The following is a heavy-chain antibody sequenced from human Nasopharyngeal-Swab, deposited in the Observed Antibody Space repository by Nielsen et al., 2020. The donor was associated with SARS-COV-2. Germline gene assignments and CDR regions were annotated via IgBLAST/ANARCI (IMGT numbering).Heavy chain of an antibody. Sequence: GGSLRLSCAASGFTFSSYWMSWVRQAPGKGLEWVANIKQDGSEKYYVDSVKGRFTTSRDNAKNSLYLQMNSLRAEDTAVYYCARDPAAITIFGVVIIGSRSYYFDYWGQGTLVTVSS. V-gene: IGHV3-7*01. CDR2: IKQDGSEK. D-gene: IGHD3-3*01. CDR3: ARDPAAITIFGVVIIGSRSYYFDY. J-gene: IGHJ4*02. CDR1: GFTFSSYW.